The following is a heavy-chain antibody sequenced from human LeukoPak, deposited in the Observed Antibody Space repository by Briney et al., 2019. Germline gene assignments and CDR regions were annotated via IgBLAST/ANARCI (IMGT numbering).Heavy chain of an antibody. Sequence: SQTLSLTCTVSGGSISSGGYYWSWISQHPGKGLEWIGYIYCSGSTYYNPSLKSRVTISVDTSKNQFSLKLSSVTAADTAVYYCARGVDIVATTHFDYWGQGTLVTVSS. V-gene: IGHV4-31*03. CDR3: ARGVDIVATTHFDY. D-gene: IGHD5-12*01. J-gene: IGHJ4*02. CDR2: IYCSGST. CDR1: GGSISSGGYY.